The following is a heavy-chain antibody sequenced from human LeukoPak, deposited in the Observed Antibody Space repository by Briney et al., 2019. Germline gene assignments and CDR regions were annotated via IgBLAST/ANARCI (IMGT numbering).Heavy chain of an antibody. CDR3: ARGTDFWSGSAFDI. J-gene: IGHJ3*02. Sequence: SETLSLTCTVSGGSISSYYWSWIRQPPGKGREWSGYIYYSGSTNYNPSLKSRVTISVDTSKNQFSLKLSSVTAADTAVYYCARGTDFWSGSAFDIWGQGTMVTVSS. CDR2: IYYSGST. V-gene: IGHV4-59*01. CDR1: GGSISSYY. D-gene: IGHD3-3*01.